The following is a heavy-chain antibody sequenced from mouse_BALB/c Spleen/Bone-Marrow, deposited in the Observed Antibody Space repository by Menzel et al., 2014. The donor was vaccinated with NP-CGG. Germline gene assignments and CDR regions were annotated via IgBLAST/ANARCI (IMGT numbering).Heavy chain of an antibody. CDR3: ARYDGYLDY. V-gene: IGHV1-54*01. CDR2: INPGSGST. D-gene: IGHD2-3*01. Sequence: QVQLKQSGAEPVRPGTSAKASCKASGYAFTDYLMERLKQRPGQGLEWIGVINPGSGSTNQNEKFKDKATLAADTSSNTAYMQLSSLTSDDTAVYFCARYDGYLDYRGQGTTLTVSS. J-gene: IGHJ2*01. CDR1: GYAFTDYL.